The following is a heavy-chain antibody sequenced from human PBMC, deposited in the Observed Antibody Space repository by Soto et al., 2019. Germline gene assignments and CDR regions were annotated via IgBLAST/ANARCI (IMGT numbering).Heavy chain of an antibody. D-gene: IGHD3-3*01. J-gene: IGHJ6*02. Sequence: QVQLVQSGAEVKKPGASVKVSCKASGYTFTTYVMHWVRQAPGQRLEWMGWINAGNDNTKYSQKFQGRVTITRDTSPDTVYRELSSLSSEDTAVYYCARVGHYYYGMDVWGQGTTVTVSS. CDR3: ARVGHYYYGMDV. CDR1: GYTFTTYV. CDR2: INAGNDNT. V-gene: IGHV1-3*01.